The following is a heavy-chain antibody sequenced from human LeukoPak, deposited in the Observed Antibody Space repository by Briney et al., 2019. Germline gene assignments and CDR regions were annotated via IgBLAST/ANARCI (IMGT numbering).Heavy chain of an antibody. J-gene: IGHJ4*02. CDR2: ISSSGSYI. CDR1: GFAFSSYS. CDR3: ARDLTGSRTFDY. D-gene: IGHD1-26*01. Sequence: GGSLRLSCAASASGFAFSSYSMNWVRQAPGKGLEWVSSISSSGSYIYYADSLKGRFTISRDNAKNSLYLQMNSLRAEDTAVYYCARDLTGSRTFDYWGQGTLVTVSS. V-gene: IGHV3-21*01.